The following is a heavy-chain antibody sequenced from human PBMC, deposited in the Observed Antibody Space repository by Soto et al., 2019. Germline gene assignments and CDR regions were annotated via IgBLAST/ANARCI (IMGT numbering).Heavy chain of an antibody. D-gene: IGHD3-22*01. CDR1: GFSLSTSGMC. V-gene: IGHV2-70*01. J-gene: IGHJ6*02. Sequence: GPTLVNPTQTLTLTCTFSGFSLSTSGMCVSWIRQPPGKALEWLALIDWDDDKYYSTSLKTRLTISKDTSKNQVVLTMTNMDPVDTATYYCARYYYDSSGYYRSYCGMDVWGQGTTVTVSS. CDR2: IDWDDDK. CDR3: ARYYYDSSGYYRSYCGMDV.